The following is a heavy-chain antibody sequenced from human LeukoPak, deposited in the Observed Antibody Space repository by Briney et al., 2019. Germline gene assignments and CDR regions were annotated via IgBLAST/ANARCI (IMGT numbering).Heavy chain of an antibody. Sequence: SETLSLTCTVSGYSISSGYYWGWIRQPPGKGLEWIGSIYHSGSTYYNPSLKSRVTISVDTSKNQFSLKLSSVTAADTAVYYCASEVGTYDFWSGYYFRWFDPWGQGTLVTVSS. CDR2: IYHSGST. V-gene: IGHV4-38-2*02. CDR3: ASEVGTYDFWSGYYFRWFDP. J-gene: IGHJ5*02. D-gene: IGHD3-3*01. CDR1: GYSISSGYY.